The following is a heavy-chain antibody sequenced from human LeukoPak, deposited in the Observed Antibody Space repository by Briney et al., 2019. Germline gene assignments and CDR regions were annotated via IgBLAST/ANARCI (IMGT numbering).Heavy chain of an antibody. Sequence: SETLSLTCAVSGASINSYYWSWIQQPPGKGLEWIGYIYYTGSTNYNPSLKSRVTISVDTSKNQFSLKLSSVTAADTAVYYCAREGGGDYGDYPFDYWGQGPLVTVSS. CDR3: AREGGGDYGDYPFDY. J-gene: IGHJ4*02. V-gene: IGHV4-59*12. D-gene: IGHD4-17*01. CDR2: IYYTGST. CDR1: GASINSYY.